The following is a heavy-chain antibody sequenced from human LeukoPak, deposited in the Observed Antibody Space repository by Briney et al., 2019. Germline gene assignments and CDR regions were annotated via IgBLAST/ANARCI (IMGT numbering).Heavy chain of an antibody. Sequence: GGSLRLSCAASGFIFSNFGMHWVRQAPGKGLEWVAVIWYDGGYKYYLDSVKGRFTISRDNAKNTLYLQMNKLRVEDMAVYYCARVGDYENSGSQPFDYWGQGTLVTVSS. CDR3: ARVGDYENSGSQPFDY. D-gene: IGHD3-22*01. V-gene: IGHV3-33*01. CDR1: GFIFSNFG. J-gene: IGHJ4*02. CDR2: IWYDGGYK.